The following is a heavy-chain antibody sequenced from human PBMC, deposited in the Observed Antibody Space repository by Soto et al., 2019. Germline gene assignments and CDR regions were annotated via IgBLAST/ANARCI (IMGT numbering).Heavy chain of an antibody. V-gene: IGHV3-30*18. J-gene: IGHJ6*02. CDR1: GFTFSSYG. CDR3: AKARGFTTVRSSKALPDYYYGMDV. CDR2: ISYDGSNK. D-gene: IGHD4-4*01. Sequence: PGGSLRLSCAASGFTFSSYGMHWIRQAPGTWREGAAVISYDGSNKYYADSVKGRFTISRDNSKNTLYLQMNSLRAEDTAVYYCAKARGFTTVRSSKALPDYYYGMDVWGQGTTVTVSS.